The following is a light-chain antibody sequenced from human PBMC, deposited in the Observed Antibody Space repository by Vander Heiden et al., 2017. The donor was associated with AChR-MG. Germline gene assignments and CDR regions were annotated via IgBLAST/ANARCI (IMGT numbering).Light chain of an antibody. J-gene: IGLJ2*01. CDR3: QSYDSSLSGPVVV. Sequence: QSVLTQPPSVSGAPRQWVTISCTGSSSNIGAGYDVHGYQQLPGTAPKLLIYGNSNRPSGVPDRFSGSKSGTSASLAITGLQAEDEADYYCQSYDSSLSGPVVVFGGGTKLTGL. CDR2: GNS. V-gene: IGLV1-40*01. CDR1: SSNIGAGYD.